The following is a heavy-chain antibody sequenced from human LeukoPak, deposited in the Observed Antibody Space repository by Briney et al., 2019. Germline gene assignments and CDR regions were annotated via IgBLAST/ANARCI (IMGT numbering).Heavy chain of an antibody. CDR3: ARVYSGYDLPGSLANYYFDY. CDR2: FYSGGGT. Sequence: SETLSLTCAVSGGSVSSYYWSWIRQPAGKGLEWIGRFYSGGGTDYNPSLKTRVTMSVDTSKNQFSLKLSSVTAADTAVYFCARVYSGYDLPGSLANYYFDYWGQGTLVTVSS. D-gene: IGHD5-12*01. J-gene: IGHJ4*02. V-gene: IGHV4-4*07. CDR1: GGSVSSYY.